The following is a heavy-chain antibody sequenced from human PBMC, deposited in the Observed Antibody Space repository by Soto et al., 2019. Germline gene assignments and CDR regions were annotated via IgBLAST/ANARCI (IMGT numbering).Heavy chain of an antibody. J-gene: IGHJ4*02. Sequence: GGSLRLSCAASGFTFSSYAMHWVRQAPGKGLEWVAVISYDGSNKYYADSVKGRFTVSRDNSKNTLYLQMNSLRAEDTAVYYCAREMYYYGSGSYYSTVPFDYWGQGTLVTVSS. CDR3: AREMYYYGSGSYYSTVPFDY. CDR1: GFTFSSYA. V-gene: IGHV3-30-3*01. D-gene: IGHD3-10*01. CDR2: ISYDGSNK.